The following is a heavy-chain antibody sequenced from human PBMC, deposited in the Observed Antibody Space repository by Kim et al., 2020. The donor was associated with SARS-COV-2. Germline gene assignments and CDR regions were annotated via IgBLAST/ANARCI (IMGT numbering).Heavy chain of an antibody. CDR3: ASFPKYYDFWSGYRGDAFDI. CDR2: MNPNSGNT. J-gene: IGHJ3*02. Sequence: ASVKVSCKASGYTFTSYDINWVRQATGQGLEWMGWMNPNSGNTGYAQKFQGRVTMTRNTSISTAYMELSSLRSEDTAVYYCASFPKYYDFWSGYRGDAFDIWGQGTMVTVSS. CDR1: GYTFTSYD. V-gene: IGHV1-8*01. D-gene: IGHD3-3*01.